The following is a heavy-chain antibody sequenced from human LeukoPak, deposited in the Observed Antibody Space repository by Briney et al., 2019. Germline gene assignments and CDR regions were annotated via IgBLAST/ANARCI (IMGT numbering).Heavy chain of an antibody. CDR2: IYYSGST. J-gene: IGHJ4*02. D-gene: IGHD5-18*01. CDR1: GGSISSYY. CDR3: ARRTRLKGRGYSYGPTEYYFDY. V-gene: IGHV4-59*08. Sequence: SETLSLTCTVSGGSISSYYWSWIRQPPGKGLEWIGYIYYSGSTNYNPSLKSRVTISVDTSKNQFSLKLSSVTAADTAVYYCARRTRLKGRGYSYGPTEYYFDYWGQGTLVTVSS.